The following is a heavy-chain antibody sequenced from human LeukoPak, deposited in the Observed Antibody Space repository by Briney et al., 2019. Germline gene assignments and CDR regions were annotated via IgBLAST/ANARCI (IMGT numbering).Heavy chain of an antibody. Sequence: GASVKVSCKASGGTFSSYAISWVRQALGQGLEWMGGIIPIFGTANYAQKFQGRVTITADESTSTAYMELSSLRSEDTAVYYCARDRCSSTSCSLNWGQGTLVTVSS. CDR1: GGTFSSYA. CDR3: ARDRCSSTSCSLN. J-gene: IGHJ4*02. D-gene: IGHD2-2*01. V-gene: IGHV1-69*01. CDR2: IIPIFGTA.